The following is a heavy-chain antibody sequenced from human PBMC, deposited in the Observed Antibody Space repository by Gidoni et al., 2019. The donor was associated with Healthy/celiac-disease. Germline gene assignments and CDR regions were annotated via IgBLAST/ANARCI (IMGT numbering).Heavy chain of an antibody. D-gene: IGHD2-2*01. CDR1: GFTFDDYA. J-gene: IGHJ6*04. V-gene: IGHV3-9*01. Sequence: EVQMVASGGGLVQPGSSLRLSCAASGFTFDDYAMHWVRQAPGKGLDWVSGISWNSGSIGYADSVKGRFTISRDNAKNYLYLQMNSLRAEDTALYYCAKDHRYCCSIGLDVWGKGTTVTVSS. CDR3: AKDHRYCCSIGLDV. CDR2: ISWNSGSI.